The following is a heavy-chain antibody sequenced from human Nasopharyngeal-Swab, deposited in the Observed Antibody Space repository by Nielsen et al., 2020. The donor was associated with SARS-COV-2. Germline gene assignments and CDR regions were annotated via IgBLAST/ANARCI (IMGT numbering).Heavy chain of an antibody. Sequence: GESLKISCSASGFTFSSYAMHWVRQAPGKGLEYVSAISSNGGSTYYADSVKGRFTISRDNSKNTLYLQTSSLRAEDTAVYYCVKDHRHSSGYYYYGMDVWGQGTTVTVSS. CDR3: VKDHRHSSGYYYYGMDV. CDR1: GFTFSSYA. D-gene: IGHD3-22*01. V-gene: IGHV3-64D*06. J-gene: IGHJ6*02. CDR2: ISSNGGST.